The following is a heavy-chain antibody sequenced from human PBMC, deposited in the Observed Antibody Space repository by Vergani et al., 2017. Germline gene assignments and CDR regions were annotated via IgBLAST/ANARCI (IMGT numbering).Heavy chain of an antibody. J-gene: IGHJ6*02. V-gene: IGHV3-23*01. CDR2: ISGSGGNT. CDR1: GFTFSSHA. CDR3: AKGVYCSSTSCYEGRGYYYGMGV. Sequence: EVQLLQSEGAVVQPGGSLRLSCVASGFTFSSHAMSWVRQGHGQGLEWVSGISGSGGNTYYANSVKGRFTISRDNSKNTLYLQMNSLRADDTAVYYCAKGVYCSSTSCYEGRGYYYGMGVWGQGTTVTFSS. D-gene: IGHD2-2*01.